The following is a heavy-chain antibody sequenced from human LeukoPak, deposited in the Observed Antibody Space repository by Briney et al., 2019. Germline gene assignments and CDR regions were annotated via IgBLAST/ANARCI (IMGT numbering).Heavy chain of an antibody. CDR3: AKMASGSYYPGIIDY. CDR1: GFTFSSYG. D-gene: IGHD3-10*01. J-gene: IGHJ4*02. V-gene: IGHV3-23*01. CDR2: ISGGPVST. Sequence: GGYLRLSCAASGFTFSSYGMTWVRQAPGKGLEWVSGISGGPVSTNYADSVKGRFTISRDSSKNTLSLQINSLRAEDTAVYYCAKMASGSYYPGIIDYWGQGTLVTVSS.